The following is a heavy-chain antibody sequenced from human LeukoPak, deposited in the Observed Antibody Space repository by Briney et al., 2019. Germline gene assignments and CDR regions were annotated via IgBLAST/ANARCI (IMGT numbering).Heavy chain of an antibody. J-gene: IGHJ4*02. CDR1: GFTFSRYG. CDR3: AKQDYSGYDYSGDY. CDR2: ISYDGSNK. V-gene: IGHV3-30*18. D-gene: IGHD5-12*01. Sequence: PGGSLRLSCAASGFTFSRYGMHWVRQAPGKGLEWVAVISYDGSNKYYADSVKGRFTISRDNSKNTLYLQMNSLRAEDTAVYYCAKQDYSGYDYSGDYWGQGTLVTVSS.